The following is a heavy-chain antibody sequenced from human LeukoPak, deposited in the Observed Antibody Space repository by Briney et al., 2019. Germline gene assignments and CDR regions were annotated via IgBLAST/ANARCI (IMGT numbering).Heavy chain of an antibody. CDR1: GFTCSSYE. CDR3: ARLEYSSSWYFDY. CDR2: ISSSGTTI. Sequence: PGGSLRLSCAASGFTCSSYEMNWVRQAPGKGLEWISYISSSGTTIYYADSVKGRFSISRDIAKNSVYLQMNSLRAEDTAVYYCARLEYSSSWYFDYWGQGTLVTVSS. D-gene: IGHD6-13*01. V-gene: IGHV3-48*03. J-gene: IGHJ4*02.